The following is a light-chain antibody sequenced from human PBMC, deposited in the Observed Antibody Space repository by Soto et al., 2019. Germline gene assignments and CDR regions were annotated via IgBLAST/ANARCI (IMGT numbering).Light chain of an antibody. J-gene: IGLJ1*01. CDR2: ENN. V-gene: IGLV1-40*01. Sequence: QSALTQPPSVSEAPGQRVTISCTGSSSNIGAGYEAHWYQQVPGTAPKLLIYENNNRPSGVPDRFSGSKSGTSASLAITGLQAEDEAEYYCQSYDSSLSGYVFGTGTKLPVL. CDR3: QSYDSSLSGYV. CDR1: SSNIGAGYE.